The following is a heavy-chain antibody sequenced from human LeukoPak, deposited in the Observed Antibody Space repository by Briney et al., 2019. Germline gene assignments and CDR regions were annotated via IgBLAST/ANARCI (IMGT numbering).Heavy chain of an antibody. D-gene: IGHD3-22*01. J-gene: IGHJ6*02. CDR2: INPNSGGT. Sequence: AASVKVSCKASGYTFTGYYMHWVRQAPGQGLEWMGWINPNSGGTNYAQKFQGWVTMTRDTSISTAYMELSRLRSDDTAVYYCARATSMGGYYYDSSGYPDYYYYYGMDVWGQGTAVTVSS. V-gene: IGHV1-2*04. CDR3: ARATSMGGYYYDSSGYPDYYYYYGMDV. CDR1: GYTFTGYY.